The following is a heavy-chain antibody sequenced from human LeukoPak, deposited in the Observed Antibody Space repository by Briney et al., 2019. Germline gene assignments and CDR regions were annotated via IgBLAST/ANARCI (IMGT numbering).Heavy chain of an antibody. CDR3: ARDHDGAFDY. CDR2: IYYSGST. CDR1: GGSINSGGYY. D-gene: IGHD3-16*01. J-gene: IGHJ4*02. V-gene: IGHV4-31*03. Sequence: PSQTLSLTCTVSGGSINSGGYYWSWIRQHPGTGLEWIGYIYYSGSTYYNPSLKSRITVSVDTSKNQFSLKLSSVTAADTAVYYCARDHDGAFDYWGQGILVTVSS.